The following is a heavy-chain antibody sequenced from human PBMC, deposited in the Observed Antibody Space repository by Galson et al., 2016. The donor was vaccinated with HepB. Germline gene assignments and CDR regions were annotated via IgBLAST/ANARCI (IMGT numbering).Heavy chain of an antibody. CDR3: ARRGPRHGRGPGHGVYDYFDY. D-gene: IGHD5/OR15-5a*01. CDR1: GFTLSSSA. J-gene: IGHJ4*02. V-gene: IGHV3-23*01. Sequence: SLRLSCAASGFTLSSSAMTWVRQAPGRGLEWVSAITETGSFAYYADSVRGRFTLSRDNSKNTLFLQMNSLRAEDTAVYYCARRGPRHGRGPGHGVYDYFDYWGQGTLVTISS. CDR2: ITETGSFA.